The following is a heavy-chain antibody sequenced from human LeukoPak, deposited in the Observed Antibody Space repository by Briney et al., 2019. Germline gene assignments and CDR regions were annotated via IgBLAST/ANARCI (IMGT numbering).Heavy chain of an antibody. J-gene: IGHJ6*03. D-gene: IGHD4-17*01. CDR2: ISTSNTK. CDR1: GFTFSTYE. CDR3: ARDPVGDYVYYYHMDV. Sequence: GGSLRLSCAASGFTFSTYEMNWVRQAPGKGLEGISYISTSNTKFYSEAVRGRFAISRDNARNTLYLEMNSLRADDTAVYYCARDPVGDYVYYYHMDVWGKGTTVTVSS. V-gene: IGHV3-48*03.